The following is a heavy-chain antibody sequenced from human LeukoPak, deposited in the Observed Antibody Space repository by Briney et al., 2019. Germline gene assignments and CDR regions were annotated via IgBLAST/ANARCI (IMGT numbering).Heavy chain of an antibody. CDR3: ARHSAVTTFTFDY. V-gene: IGHV4-39*01. J-gene: IGHJ4*02. CDR1: VGSISSSNYY. Sequence: SETLSLTCTVSVGSISSSNYYCGWIRQPPGKGLEWIGSIYYSGSTYYNPSLKSRVTISLDTSKNQFSLRLSSVTAADTAVYYCARHSAVTTFTFDYWGQGTLVTVSS. CDR2: IYYSGST. D-gene: IGHD4-17*01.